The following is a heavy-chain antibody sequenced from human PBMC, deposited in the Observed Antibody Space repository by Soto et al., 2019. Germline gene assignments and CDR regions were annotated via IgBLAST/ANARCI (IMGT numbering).Heavy chain of an antibody. CDR1: VYTFTSYV. Sequence: SLKVSYQGSVYTFTSYVIRWVRRVPGQVLEGMGWISMGYGDRKYAQKFKGRVTMTSEVPTTTAYMELTNMRSDDTDVYFCARGRYFATTHRQWWYFDLWG. D-gene: IGHD3-10*01. CDR3: ARGRYFATTHRQWWYFDL. J-gene: IGHJ2*01. CDR2: ISMGYGDR. V-gene: IGHV1-18*04.